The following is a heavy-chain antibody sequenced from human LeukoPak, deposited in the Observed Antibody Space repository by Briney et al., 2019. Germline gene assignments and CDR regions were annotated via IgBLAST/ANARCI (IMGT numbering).Heavy chain of an antibody. CDR2: IIPIVGPA. CDR1: VGTFITYA. Sequence: ASLKVSCTTSVGTFITYAITWVRHAPGHGLEWIGGIIPIVGPANYAQKFQGRVTITTYEFTSTAYMELSSLRSEDTAVYYCARAVIQLSSKIYYCYMDAWGKGTTVTVSS. V-gene: IGHV1-69*05. CDR3: ARAVIQLSSKIYYCYMDA. J-gene: IGHJ6*03. D-gene: IGHD5-18*01.